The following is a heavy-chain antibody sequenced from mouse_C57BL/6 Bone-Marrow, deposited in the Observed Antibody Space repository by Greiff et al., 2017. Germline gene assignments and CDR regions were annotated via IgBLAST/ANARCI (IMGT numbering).Heavy chain of an antibody. CDR2: IDPETGGT. Sequence: QVQLKQSGAELVRPGASVTLSCKASGYTFTDYEMHWVKQTPVHGLEWIGAIDPETGGTAYNQKFKGKAILTADKSSSTAYMELRSLTSEDSAVYYCTEGNYSNYFDYWGQGTTLTVSS. J-gene: IGHJ2*01. CDR3: TEGNYSNYFDY. CDR1: GYTFTDYE. D-gene: IGHD2-5*01. V-gene: IGHV1-15*01.